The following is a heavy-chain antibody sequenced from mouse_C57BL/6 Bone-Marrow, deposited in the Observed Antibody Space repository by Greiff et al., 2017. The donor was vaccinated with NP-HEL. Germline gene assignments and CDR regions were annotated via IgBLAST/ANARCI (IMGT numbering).Heavy chain of an antibody. Sequence: QVQLQQPGAELVMPGASVKLSCKASGYTFTSYWMHWVKQRPGQGLEWIGEIDPSDSYTNYNQKFKGKSTLTVDKSSSTAYMQLSSLTSEDSAVYYCARLGRGGYYFDYWGQGTTLTVSS. V-gene: IGHV1-69*01. CDR2: IDPSDSYT. CDR1: GYTFTSYW. D-gene: IGHD4-1*01. CDR3: ARLGRGGYYFDY. J-gene: IGHJ2*01.